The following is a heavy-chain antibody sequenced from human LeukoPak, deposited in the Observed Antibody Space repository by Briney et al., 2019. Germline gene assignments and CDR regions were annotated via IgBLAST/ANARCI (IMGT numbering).Heavy chain of an antibody. CDR2: ISGSGGST. V-gene: IGHV3-23*01. CDR1: GFTFSSYA. D-gene: IGHD3-22*01. CDR3: ARDIKRGSYYYDSSGRRGIDY. J-gene: IGHJ4*02. Sequence: GGSLRLSCAASGFTFSSYAMSWVRQAPGKGLEWVSAISGSGGSTYYADSVKGRFTISRDNSKNTLYLQMNSLRAEDTAVYYCARDIKRGSYYYDSSGRRGIDYWGQGTLVTVSS.